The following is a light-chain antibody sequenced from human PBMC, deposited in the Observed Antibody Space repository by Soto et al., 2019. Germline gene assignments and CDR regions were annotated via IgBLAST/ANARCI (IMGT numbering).Light chain of an antibody. V-gene: IGKV3-20*01. CDR3: QQYATSLT. CDR1: ESVSSSY. CDR2: GAF. J-gene: IGKJ5*01. Sequence: EIVLTQSPGTLSLSPGERATLSCRASESVSSSYLAWYQQKPGQAPRLLIYGAFSRATGIPDRFSGSGSGTDFTLTINXLEPEDFAVYFCQQYATSLTFGQGTRLEIK.